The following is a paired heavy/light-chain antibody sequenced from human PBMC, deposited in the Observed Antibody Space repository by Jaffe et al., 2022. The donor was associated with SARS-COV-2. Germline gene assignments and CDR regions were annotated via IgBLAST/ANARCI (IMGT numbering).Light chain of an antibody. CDR1: QSIRSW. J-gene: IGKJ1*01. V-gene: IGKV1-5*03. Sequence: DIQMTQSPSTLSASVGDRVTITCRASQSIRSWLAWYQQKPGKAPRLLIYKASSLETGVPSRFSGTGSGTEFTLTISSLQPDDFATYYCQQYNSLWTFGQGTKVEIK. CDR2: KAS. CDR3: QQYNSLWT.
Heavy chain of an antibody. CDR1: GYTFINYY. Sequence: QVQLVQSGAEVKKPGASVKVSCKASGYTFINYYMHWVRLAPGQGLEWMGIINPRGGITTYAQKFQGRVTMTRDTSTSTLYMELSSLRSEDTAVYYCARDFSAASEQHFDLWGQGTPVTVSS. V-gene: IGHV1-46*01. CDR3: ARDFSAASEQHFDL. J-gene: IGHJ4*02. CDR2: INPRGGIT. D-gene: IGHD6-13*01.